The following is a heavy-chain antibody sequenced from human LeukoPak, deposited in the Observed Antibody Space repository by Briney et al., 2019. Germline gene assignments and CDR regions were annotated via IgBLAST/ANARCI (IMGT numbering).Heavy chain of an antibody. CDR3: ARDRYCSSTSCYAIDY. J-gene: IGHJ4*02. V-gene: IGHV1-2*02. Sequence: ASVKVSCKASGYTFTGYYMHWDRQAPGQGLEWMGWINPNSGGTNYAQKFQGRVTMTRDTSISTAYMELSRLRSDDTAVYYCARDRYCSSTSCYAIDYWGQGTLVTVSS. CDR1: GYTFTGYY. D-gene: IGHD2-2*01. CDR2: INPNSGGT.